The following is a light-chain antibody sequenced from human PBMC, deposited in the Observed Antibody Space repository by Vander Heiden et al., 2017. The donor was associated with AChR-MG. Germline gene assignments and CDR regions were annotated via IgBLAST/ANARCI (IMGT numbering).Light chain of an antibody. CDR1: SSDIGRYNY. V-gene: IGLV2-14*03. CDR3: SSFTTISTYV. J-gene: IGLJ1*01. Sequence: QSALTQPASVSGSPGQSITISCTGTSSDIGRYNYVSWYQQHPGKIHKLMIYDVSNRPSGISNRFAGSKSGNTASLTISGLQAEDEATYYCSSFTTISTYVFGTGTEVTVL. CDR2: DVS.